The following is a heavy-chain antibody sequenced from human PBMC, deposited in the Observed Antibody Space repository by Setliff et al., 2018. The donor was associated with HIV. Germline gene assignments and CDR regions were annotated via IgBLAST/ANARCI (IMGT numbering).Heavy chain of an antibody. V-gene: IGHV4-59*01. D-gene: IGHD4-17*01. CDR3: ARGPTVTTRRVGSFDI. Sequence: PSETLSLTCTVSGGSINSYYWSWIRQPPGKGLEWLGYVSYSGSTNFNPSLESRVTMSVDTSKNQFSLRLSSVTAADTATYYCARGPTVTTRRVGSFDIWSQGTMVTVSS. CDR1: GGSINSYY. CDR2: VSYSGST. J-gene: IGHJ3*02.